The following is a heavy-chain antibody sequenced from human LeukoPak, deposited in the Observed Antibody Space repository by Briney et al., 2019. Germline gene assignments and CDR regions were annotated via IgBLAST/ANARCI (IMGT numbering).Heavy chain of an antibody. CDR1: GVSTSSDNW. D-gene: IGHD3-10*01. CDR3: ATRHHSRTYMVPLDS. CDR2: THRSGDT. V-gene: IGHV4-4*02. J-gene: IGHJ4*02. Sequence: PSGTLSLTCAVYGVSTSSDNWWTWVRQPPGKGLEWIGETHRSGDTKYNPSLNGRVTISMDNSKNRLSLNLISVTAADTAIYFCATRHHSRTYMVPLDSWGQGTLVTVSS.